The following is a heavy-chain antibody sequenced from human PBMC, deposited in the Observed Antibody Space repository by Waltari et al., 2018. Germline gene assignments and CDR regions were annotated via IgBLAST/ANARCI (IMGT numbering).Heavy chain of an antibody. D-gene: IGHD5-12*01. J-gene: IGHJ4*02. Sequence: QVQLQQWGAGLVKPSATLSLTCAGYGGSFSSYYWSWIRQPPGKGLEWIGEINHSGSTNYNPSLKSRVTISVDTSKNQFSLKLSSVTAADTAVYYCATIKARWLQFPDYWGQGTLVTVSS. CDR3: ATIKARWLQFPDY. V-gene: IGHV4-34*01. CDR1: GGSFSSYY. CDR2: INHSGST.